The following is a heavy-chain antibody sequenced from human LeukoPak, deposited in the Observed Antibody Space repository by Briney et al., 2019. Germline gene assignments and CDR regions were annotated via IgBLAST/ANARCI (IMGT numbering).Heavy chain of an antibody. J-gene: IGHJ4*02. CDR2: IYYTGST. V-gene: IGHV4-39*01. Sequence: SETLSLTCSVSGASISGGTYYWGWIRQPPGRGLEWIGSIYYTGSTYDNPSLKSRVTISVYTSKNQFSPKLSSVTAADTAVYYCARRGGSGRAFDYWGQGTLVTVSS. CDR3: ARRGGSGRAFDY. D-gene: IGHD1-26*01. CDR1: GASISGGTYY.